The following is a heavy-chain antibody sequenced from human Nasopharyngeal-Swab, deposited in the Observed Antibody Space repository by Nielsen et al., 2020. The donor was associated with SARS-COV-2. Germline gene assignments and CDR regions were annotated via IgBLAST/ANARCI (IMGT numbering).Heavy chain of an antibody. CDR3: ARGSKPGGGYYSLYYYNYYGMDV. D-gene: IGHD3-22*01. CDR2: IKKDGSEK. J-gene: IGHJ6*02. V-gene: IGHV3-7*01. Sequence: WIRQPPGKGLEWVANIKKDGSEKYYVDSVKGRFTISRDNAKNSLYLQMNSLRAEDTAVYYCARGSKPGGGYYSLYYYNYYGMDVWGQGTTVTVSS.